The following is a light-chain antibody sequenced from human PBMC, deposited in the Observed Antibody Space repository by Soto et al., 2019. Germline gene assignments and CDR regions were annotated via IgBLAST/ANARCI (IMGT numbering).Light chain of an antibody. V-gene: IGKV1-5*03. CDR3: QQYHSYSLT. Sequence: DNPITPTPSPPSASLKDRITITCRASQSISSWLAWYQQKPGKAPKLLIYKASSLEGGVPSRFSGSGSGTDFTLTISSLQPDDFATYYCQQYHSYSLTFGGGTKV. J-gene: IGKJ4*01. CDR1: QSISSW. CDR2: KAS.